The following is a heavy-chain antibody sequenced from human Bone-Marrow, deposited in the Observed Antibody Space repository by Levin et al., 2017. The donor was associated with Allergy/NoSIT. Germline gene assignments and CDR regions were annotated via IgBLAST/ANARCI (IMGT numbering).Heavy chain of an antibody. D-gene: IGHD1-1*01. CDR3: ARSYNWNDDFDY. Sequence: PGGSLRLSCVASGFTFSDYYMSWIRQAPGKGLEWISYISSTESTIYYADSVKGRFTISRDNSKNSLYLQMNSLRAEDTAVYYCARSYNWNDDFDYWGQGTLVTVSS. V-gene: IGHV3-11*01. J-gene: IGHJ4*02. CDR2: ISSTESTI. CDR1: GFTFSDYY.